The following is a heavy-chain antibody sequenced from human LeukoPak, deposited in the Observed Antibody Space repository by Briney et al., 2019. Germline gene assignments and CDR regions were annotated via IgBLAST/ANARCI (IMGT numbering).Heavy chain of an antibody. CDR1: GGTFSSYT. Sequence: ASVKVSCKAFGGTFSSYTISWVRQAPGQGLEWMGWISAYNGNTNYAQKLQGRVTMTTDTSTSTAYMELRSLRSDDTAVYYCARDIGRIVVVVEGDDAFDIWGQGTMVTVSS. CDR3: ARDIGRIVVVVEGDDAFDI. CDR2: ISAYNGNT. V-gene: IGHV1-18*01. D-gene: IGHD2-15*01. J-gene: IGHJ3*02.